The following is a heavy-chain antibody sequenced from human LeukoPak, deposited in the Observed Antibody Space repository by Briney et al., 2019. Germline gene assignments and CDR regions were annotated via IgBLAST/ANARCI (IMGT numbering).Heavy chain of an antibody. V-gene: IGHV4-59*01. CDR2: IYYSGST. Sequence: SETLSLTCAVYGGSFSGYYWSWIRQPPGKGLEWIGYIYYSGSTNYNPSLKSRVTISVDTSKNQFSLKLSSVTAADTAVYYCARDGLDTAMGLDYWGQGTLVTVSS. CDR1: GGSFSGYY. D-gene: IGHD5-18*01. CDR3: ARDGLDTAMGLDY. J-gene: IGHJ4*02.